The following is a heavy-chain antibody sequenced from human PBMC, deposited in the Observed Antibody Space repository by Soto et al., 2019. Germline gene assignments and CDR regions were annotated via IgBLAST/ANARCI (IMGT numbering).Heavy chain of an antibody. CDR2: ISGTSNYM. CDR1: GFTFSTSD. V-gene: IGHV3-21*01. D-gene: IGHD2-2*01. J-gene: IGHJ6*02. Sequence: GGSLRLSCAASGFTFSTSDMNWVRQAPGEGLEWVSSISGTSNYMYYVDSVKGRFTISRDNAKNSLYLQMNSLRAEDTAVYFCARDTSSSYNYYYGMDVWGQGTTVTVSS. CDR3: ARDTSSSYNYYYGMDV.